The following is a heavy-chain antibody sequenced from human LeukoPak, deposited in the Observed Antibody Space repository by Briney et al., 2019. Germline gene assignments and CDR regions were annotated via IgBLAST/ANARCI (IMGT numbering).Heavy chain of an antibody. J-gene: IGHJ6*03. D-gene: IGHD2-2*01. V-gene: IGHV1-2*02. Sequence: ASVKVTGKASGYTFTGYYMHWVRQAPGQGLEWMGWINPNSGGTNYAQKFQGRVTMTRDTSNSTAYMELSRLRSDDTAVYYCARDRVNIVVVPAAMAYYYYYMDVWGNGTTVTVSS. CDR1: GYTFTGYY. CDR2: INPNSGGT. CDR3: ARDRVNIVVVPAAMAYYYYYMDV.